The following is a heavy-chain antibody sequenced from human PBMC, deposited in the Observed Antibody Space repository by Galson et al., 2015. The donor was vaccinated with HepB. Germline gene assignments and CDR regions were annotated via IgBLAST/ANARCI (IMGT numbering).Heavy chain of an antibody. CDR1: GFTFSSYW. D-gene: IGHD2-2*02. CDR3: ARVGGLDIVGLSTAIMLGYPLDI. CDR2: IKQDGSEK. Sequence: SLRLSCAASGFTFSSYWMSWVRQAPGKGLEWVANIKQDGSEKYYVDSVKGRFTISRDNAKNSLHLQMNSLRAEDTAVYYCARVGGLDIVGLSTAIMLGYPLDIWGQGTMVTVSS. V-gene: IGHV3-7*01. J-gene: IGHJ3*02.